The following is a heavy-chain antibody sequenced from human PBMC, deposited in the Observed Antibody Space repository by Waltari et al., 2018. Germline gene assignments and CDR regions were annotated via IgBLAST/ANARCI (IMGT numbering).Heavy chain of an antibody. Sequence: EVQLVESGGALVQPGGSRKLSCAASGLIFSYFAIHWVRQASGKGPEWGGRIRRRTKGDATAYTASAEGRFTISRDDSDNTVYLQMNSLKTDDTAVYYCIRPFERGIDWGQGTLVTVSS. D-gene: IGHD7-27*01. CDR2: IRRRTKGDAT. CDR3: IRPFERGID. J-gene: IGHJ4*02. CDR1: GLIFSYFA. V-gene: IGHV3-73*01.